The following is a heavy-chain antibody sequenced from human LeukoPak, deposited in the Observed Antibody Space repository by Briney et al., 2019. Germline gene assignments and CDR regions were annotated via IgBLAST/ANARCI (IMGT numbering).Heavy chain of an antibody. D-gene: IGHD6-6*01. CDR2: INPNSGGT. Sequence: ASVKVSCKASGYTFTGYYMHWVRQAPGQGLERMGWINPNSGGTNYAQKLQGRVTMTTDTSTSTAYMELRSLRSDDTAVYYCARDLSVSKASLWSSSFYSASFDAFDIWGQGTMVTVSS. CDR3: ARDLSVSKASLWSSSFYSASFDAFDI. V-gene: IGHV1-2*02. J-gene: IGHJ3*02. CDR1: GYTFTGYY.